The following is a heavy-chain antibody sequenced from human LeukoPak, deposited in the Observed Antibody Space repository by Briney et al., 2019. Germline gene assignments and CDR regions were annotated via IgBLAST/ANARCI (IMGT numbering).Heavy chain of an antibody. CDR1: GFTLSRSA. Sequence: GGSLRLSCTVSGFTLSRSAMSWVRQAPGKGLEWVSSISAGGRPFYADPVKGRFTISRDNSNTLYLQLNNVRAEDTAVYFCAQDVTGDAGSWGQGTLVTVSS. J-gene: IGHJ5*02. CDR3: AQDVTGDAGS. D-gene: IGHD7-27*01. V-gene: IGHV3-23*01. CDR2: ISAGGRP.